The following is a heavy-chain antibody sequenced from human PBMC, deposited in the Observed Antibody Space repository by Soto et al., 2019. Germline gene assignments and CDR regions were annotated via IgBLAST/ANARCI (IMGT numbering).Heavy chain of an antibody. D-gene: IGHD3-10*01. V-gene: IGHV3-30*19. CDR1: GFTFSSYG. J-gene: IGHJ4*02. CDR2: IWYDGSNK. CDR3: ARGWELLGGDSFDY. Sequence: QVQLVESGGGVVQPGRSLRLSCAASGFTFSSYGMHWVRQAPGKGLEWVAVIWYDGSNKYYADSVKGRFTISRDNSKNTLYLQMNSLRAEDTAVYYCARGWELLGGDSFDYWGQGTLVTVSS.